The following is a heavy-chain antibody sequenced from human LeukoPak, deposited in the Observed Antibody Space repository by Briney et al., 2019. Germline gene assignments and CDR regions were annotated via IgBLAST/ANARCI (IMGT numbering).Heavy chain of an antibody. CDR3: AGAQAYYYYYGMDV. CDR1: GFTFSSYW. Sequence: GGSLRLSCAASGFTFSSYWMSWVRQAPGKGLEWVANIKQDGSEKYYVDSVKGRFTISRDNAKNSLYLQMNSLRAEDTAVYYCAGAQAYYYYYGMDVWGQGTTVTVSS. CDR2: IKQDGSEK. V-gene: IGHV3-7*01. J-gene: IGHJ6*02.